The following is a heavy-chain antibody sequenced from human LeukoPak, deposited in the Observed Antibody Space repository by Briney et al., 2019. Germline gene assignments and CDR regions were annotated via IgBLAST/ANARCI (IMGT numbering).Heavy chain of an antibody. V-gene: IGHV4-39*01. CDR1: GGSISSSSYY. D-gene: IGHD3-22*01. J-gene: IGHJ4*02. CDR2: IYYSGST. CDR3: ARVYYYDSSGYYQFDY. Sequence: SETLSLTCTVSGGSISSSSYYWGWIRQPPGKGLEWIGSIYYSGSTYYNPSLKSRVTISVDTSKNQFSLKLSSVIAADTAVYYCARVYYYDSSGYYQFDYWGQGTLVTVSS.